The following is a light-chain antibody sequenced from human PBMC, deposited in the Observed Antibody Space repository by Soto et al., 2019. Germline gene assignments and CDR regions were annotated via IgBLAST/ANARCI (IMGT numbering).Light chain of an antibody. V-gene: IGKV3-15*01. CDR2: DSS. CDR3: HQYNNWPRT. CDR1: QSVSAN. J-gene: IGKJ1*01. Sequence: EIVMTQSPATLSVSPGERATLSCRASQSVSANLAWYHQKPGQSPRLLIYDSSTRATGIPARFSGSGSGTEFTLTISSLQSEDFAVYYCHQYNNWPRTFGQGTKVEIK.